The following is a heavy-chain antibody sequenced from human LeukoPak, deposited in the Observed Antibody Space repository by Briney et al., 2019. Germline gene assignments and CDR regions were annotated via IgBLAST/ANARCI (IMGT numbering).Heavy chain of an antibody. CDR1: VGSISRNSYY. J-gene: IGHJ3*02. V-gene: IGHV4-39*07. CDR3: VNSYYGSGTDFFFFDI. CDR2: IYYSGST. Sequence: SETLSLTCAVSVGSISRNSYYWGWIRQPPGKGLEWIGSIYYSGSTYYNPSLKSLVTISVDTSKNPFSLKLSCVTGADPAVYSCVNSYYGSGTDFFFFDIWGQGTMVTVSS. D-gene: IGHD3-10*01.